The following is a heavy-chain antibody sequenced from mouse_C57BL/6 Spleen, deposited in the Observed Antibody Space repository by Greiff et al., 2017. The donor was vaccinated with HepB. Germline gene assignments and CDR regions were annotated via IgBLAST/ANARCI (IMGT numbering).Heavy chain of an antibody. CDR2: ISSGGSYT. V-gene: IGHV5-6*01. CDR1: GFTFSSYG. J-gene: IGHJ4*01. CDR3: ARVDWDNYDAMDY. Sequence: EVQLVESGGDLVKPGGSLKLSCAASGFTFSSYGMSWVRQTPDKRLEWVATISSGGSYTYYPDSVKGRFTISRDNAKNTLYLQMSSLKSEDTAMYYCARVDWDNYDAMDYWGQGTSVTVSS. D-gene: IGHD4-1*01.